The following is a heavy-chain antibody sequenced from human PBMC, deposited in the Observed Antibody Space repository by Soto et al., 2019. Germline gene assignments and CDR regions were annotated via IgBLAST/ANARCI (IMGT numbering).Heavy chain of an antibody. V-gene: IGHV4-38-2*01. CDR3: ARVKLAGRCGFDY. Sequence: SETLSLTCAVSGYSISLGYYWGWIRQPTGKGLEWIGSIYHSGNTYYNPSLKSRVSISLDTSKNHFSLELTSVTAADPAVYYCARVKLAGRCGFDYWGLGTLVTVSS. CDR1: GYSISLGYY. CDR2: IYHSGNT. J-gene: IGHJ4*02. D-gene: IGHD2-21*01.